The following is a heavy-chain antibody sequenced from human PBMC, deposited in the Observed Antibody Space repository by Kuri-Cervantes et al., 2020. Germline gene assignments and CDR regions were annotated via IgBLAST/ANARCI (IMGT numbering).Heavy chain of an antibody. J-gene: IGHJ5*02. D-gene: IGHD2-2*01. CDR1: GYTFTSYG. CDR3: TRDNPKLFIVVVPAAQGWFDP. CDR2: ISAYNGNT. V-gene: IGHV1-18*01. Sequence: ASVKVSCKASGYTFTSYGISWVRQAPGQGLEWMGWISAYNGNTNYAQKLQGRVTMTTDTSTSTAYMELRSLSSDDTAVYYCTRDNPKLFIVVVPAAQGWFDPWGQGTLVTVSS.